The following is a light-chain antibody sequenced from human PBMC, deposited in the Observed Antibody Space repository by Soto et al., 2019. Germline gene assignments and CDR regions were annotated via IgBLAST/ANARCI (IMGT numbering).Light chain of an antibody. CDR1: SSNIGAGYD. CDR2: GNS. J-gene: IGLJ3*02. CDR3: QPSYGSRRRLV. V-gene: IGLV1-40*01. Sequence: QSVLTQPPSVSGAPGQRVTISCTGSSSNIGAGYDVHWYQQLPGTAPKLLIYGNSNRPSGVPDRFSGSKSGTSASLAITGLQAAEDADDYCQPSYGSRRRLVFGGGTKLTVL.